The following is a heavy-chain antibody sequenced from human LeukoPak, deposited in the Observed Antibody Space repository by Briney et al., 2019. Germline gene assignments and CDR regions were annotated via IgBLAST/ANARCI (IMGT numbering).Heavy chain of an antibody. V-gene: IGHV2-5*02. CDR2: IYWDDDK. D-gene: IGHD3-10*01. J-gene: IGHJ4*02. CDR1: GFSLSTRGVG. Sequence: SGPTLFKPTHPLTLTCTFSGFSLSTRGVGVGWIRQPPGKALECLTLIYWDDDKRYRPSLKSRPSIIKDSSKNQVVLTMTNMDPVDTATYYCAHTVTGRGNPDFDYWGQGTLVTVSS. CDR3: AHTVTGRGNPDFDY.